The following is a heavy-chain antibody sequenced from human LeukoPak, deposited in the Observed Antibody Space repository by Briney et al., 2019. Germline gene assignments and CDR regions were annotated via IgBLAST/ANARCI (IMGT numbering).Heavy chain of an antibody. D-gene: IGHD4-17*01. CDR3: AKDHYDYGDYHFDY. J-gene: IGHJ4*02. V-gene: IGHV3-30*18. Sequence: GGSLRLSCAASGFTFSSYGMHWVRQAPGKGLEWVAFISYDGSNKYHADSVKGRFTISRDNSKNTLYLQMNSLRAEGTAVYYCAKDHYDYGDYHFDYWGQGTLVTVSS. CDR1: GFTFSSYG. CDR2: ISYDGSNK.